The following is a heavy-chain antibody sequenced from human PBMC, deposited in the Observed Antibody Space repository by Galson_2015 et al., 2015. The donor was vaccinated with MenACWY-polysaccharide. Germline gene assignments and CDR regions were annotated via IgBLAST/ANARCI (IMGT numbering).Heavy chain of an antibody. D-gene: IGHD5-24*01. CDR2: ISAYNGNT. CDR3: ARLPGLGTEWLQFAEDY. J-gene: IGHJ4*02. CDR1: GYTFTSYS. V-gene: IGHV1-18*01. Sequence: SVKVSCKASGYTFTSYSISWVRQAPGQGLEWMGWISAYNGNTNYAQKLQGRVTMTTDTSTSTAYMELRSLRSDDTAVYYCARLPGLGTEWLQFAEDYWGQGTLVTVSS.